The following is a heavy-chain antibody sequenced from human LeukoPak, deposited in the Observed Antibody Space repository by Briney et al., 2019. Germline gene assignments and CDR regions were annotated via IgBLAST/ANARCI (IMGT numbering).Heavy chain of an antibody. CDR3: ARDQYDTWSRRGNFDS. D-gene: IGHD3-3*01. CDR2: IKLDGSEK. Sequence: GSLRLSCVASGFTFGKYWMSWVRQAPGKGLEWVANIKLDGSEKNYVDSVKGRFTISRDNTKNSLYLQMNSLRVEDTAVFYCARDQYDTWSRRGNFDSWGQGTLVIVSP. V-gene: IGHV3-7*03. CDR1: GFTFGKYW. J-gene: IGHJ4*02.